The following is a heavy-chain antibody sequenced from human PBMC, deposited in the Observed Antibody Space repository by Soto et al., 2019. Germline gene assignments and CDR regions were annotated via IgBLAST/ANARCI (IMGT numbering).Heavy chain of an antibody. CDR2: IYYSGST. V-gene: IGHV4-59*01. D-gene: IGHD4-17*01. Sequence: SETLSLTCTVSGGSISSYYWSWIRQPPGKGLEWIGYIYYSGSTNYNPSLKSRVTISVDTSKNQFSLKLSSVTAADTAVYYCASDYGGNSGRYYYYGMDVWGQGTTVTVSS. CDR1: GGSISSYY. J-gene: IGHJ6*02. CDR3: ASDYGGNSGRYYYYGMDV.